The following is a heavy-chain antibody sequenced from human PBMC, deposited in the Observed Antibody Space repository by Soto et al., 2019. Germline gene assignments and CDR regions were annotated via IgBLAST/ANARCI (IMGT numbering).Heavy chain of an antibody. J-gene: IGHJ4*02. V-gene: IGHV3-23*01. CDR3: ANRKYYASGSYYYYYFDF. Sequence: RLSCGASGLTFSNYAMSWVRQAPGKGLEWVSGISGSGGSTYYADSVKGRFTISRDNSKNTLYLQMNSLRAEDTAVYYCANRKYYASGSYYYYYFDFWGQGALVTVSS. CDR2: ISGSGGST. CDR1: GLTFSNYA. D-gene: IGHD3-10*01.